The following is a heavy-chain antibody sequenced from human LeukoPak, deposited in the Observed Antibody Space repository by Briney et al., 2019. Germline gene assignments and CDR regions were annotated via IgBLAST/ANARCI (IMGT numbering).Heavy chain of an antibody. Sequence: SETLSLTCAVYGGSFSGYYWSWIRQPPGKGLEWIGEINHSGSTNYNPSLKSRVTISVDTSKNQFSLKLSSVTAADTAVYYCARPPEGYSYGFYFGHWGRGAPVIVSS. J-gene: IGHJ4*02. CDR3: ARPPEGYSYGFYFGH. D-gene: IGHD5-18*01. CDR2: INHSGST. CDR1: GGSFSGYY. V-gene: IGHV4-34*01.